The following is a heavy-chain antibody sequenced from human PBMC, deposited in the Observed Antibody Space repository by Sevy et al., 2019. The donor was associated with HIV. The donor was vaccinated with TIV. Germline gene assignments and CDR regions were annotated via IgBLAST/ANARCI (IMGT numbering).Heavy chain of an antibody. D-gene: IGHD2-15*01. CDR1: GESISSYF. V-gene: IGHV4-59*01. CDR3: ARESAVVPRALVY. Sequence: SETLSLTCNVSGESISSYFWSWFRQPPGKGLEWIGYIYYSGSSEYNPSLRSRVTISIDTSKKYLSMKLTSVTAADTAVYYCARESAVVPRALVYWGQGTLVTVSS. CDR2: IYYSGSS. J-gene: IGHJ4*02.